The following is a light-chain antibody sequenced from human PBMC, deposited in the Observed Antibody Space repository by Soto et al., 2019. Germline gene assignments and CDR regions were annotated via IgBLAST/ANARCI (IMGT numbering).Light chain of an antibody. V-gene: IGKV1-33*01. CDR3: QQYDNLPLT. CDR2: DAS. CDR1: QDISNY. J-gene: IGKJ4*01. Sequence: IQMTQSPSSLSASVGDRVTITLQASQDISNYLNWYQQKPGKAPKLLIYDASNLETGVPSRFSGSGSGTDFTFTISSLQPEDIATYYCQQYDNLPLTFGGGTKVDIK.